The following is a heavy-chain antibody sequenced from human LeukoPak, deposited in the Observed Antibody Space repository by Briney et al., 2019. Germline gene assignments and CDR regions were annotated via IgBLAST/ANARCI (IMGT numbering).Heavy chain of an antibody. V-gene: IGHV4-39*07. CDR3: ARYTVSGSSTSRGAFDI. CDR2: IYYSGST. CDR1: GGSISSSSYY. D-gene: IGHD2-2*01. Sequence: SETLSLTCTVSGGSISSSSYYWGWIRQPPGKGLEWIGSIYYSGSTYYNPSLKSRVTMSVDTSKNQFSLKLSSVTAADTAVYYCARYTVSGSSTSRGAFDIWGQGTMVTVSS. J-gene: IGHJ3*02.